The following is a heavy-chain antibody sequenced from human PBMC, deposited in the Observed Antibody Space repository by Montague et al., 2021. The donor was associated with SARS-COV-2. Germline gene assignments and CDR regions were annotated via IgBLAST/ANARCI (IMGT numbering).Heavy chain of an antibody. CDR1: GFTFSSYA. J-gene: IGHJ4*02. CDR2: ISGSGGST. Sequence: SLRLSCAASGFTFSSYAMSWVRQAPGKGLEWVSAISGSGGSTYYADSVKGRFTISRDNSKNTLYLQMNSLRAEDTAVYYCAKDHEEADLVVYGFDYWGQGTLVTVSS. CDR3: AKDHEEADLVVYGFDY. D-gene: IGHD2-21*01. V-gene: IGHV3-23*01.